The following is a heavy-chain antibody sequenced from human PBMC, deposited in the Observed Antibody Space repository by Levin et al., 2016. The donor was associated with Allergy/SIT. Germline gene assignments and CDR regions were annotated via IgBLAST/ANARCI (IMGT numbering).Heavy chain of an antibody. D-gene: IGHD6-13*01. Sequence: SETLSLTCTVSGDPISSSIYYWGWIRQPPGKGLEWIGNIYYSGSTHYNPSLESRVTISVDTSKNQFSLKVSSVTAADTAIYYCARPARRSSWCNWGQGTLVTVSS. CDR1: GDPISSSIYY. CDR3: ARPARRSSWCN. J-gene: IGHJ4*02. CDR2: IYYSGST. V-gene: IGHV4-39*01.